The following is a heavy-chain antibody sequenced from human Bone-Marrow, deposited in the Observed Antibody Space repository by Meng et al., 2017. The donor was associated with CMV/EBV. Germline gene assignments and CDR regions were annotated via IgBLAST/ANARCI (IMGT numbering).Heavy chain of an antibody. D-gene: IGHD1-26*01. CDR1: GEPFSGY. CDR3: APGFRSWSGSYSS. V-gene: IGHV4-34*01. Sequence: QGHFRRVGAGLLKLSWTLSLACGVYGEPFSGYWSWVRQPPGKGLEWIGEITHSGSTNYNVSLKSRVTISIDTSKNQFSLKLSSVTATDTAVYYCAPGFRSWSGSYSSWGQGTLVTVSS. CDR2: ITHSGST. J-gene: IGHJ4*02.